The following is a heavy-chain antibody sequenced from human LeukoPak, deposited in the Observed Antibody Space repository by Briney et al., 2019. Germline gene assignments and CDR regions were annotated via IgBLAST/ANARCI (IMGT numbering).Heavy chain of an antibody. CDR1: GFTVGSGRR. CDR2: ISGSGGST. Sequence: PGGSLRLSCAASGFTVGSGRRMSWVRQAPGKGLEWVSAISGSGGSTYYADSVKGRFTISRDNSKNTLYLQMNSLSAEDTAVYYCARAPHLSRGDYYYYYIDVWGKGTTVTVSS. J-gene: IGHJ6*03. CDR3: ARAPHLSRGDYYYYYIDV. V-gene: IGHV3-23*01.